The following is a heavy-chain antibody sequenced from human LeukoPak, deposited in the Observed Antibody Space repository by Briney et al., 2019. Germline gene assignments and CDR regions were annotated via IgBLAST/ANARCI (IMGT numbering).Heavy chain of an antibody. D-gene: IGHD3-22*01. CDR1: GFTFSSFW. CDR3: ARAPSEIGGYYPEYFRH. J-gene: IGHJ1*01. Sequence: GSLRLSCAASGFTFSSFWMHWVRQAPGKGLVWVSRIKSDGSTNYADSVKGRFTISRDNAKNTVSLQMNSLRVEDTGVYYCARAPSEIGGYYPEYFRHWGQGTLVTVSS. V-gene: IGHV3-74*01. CDR2: IKSDGST.